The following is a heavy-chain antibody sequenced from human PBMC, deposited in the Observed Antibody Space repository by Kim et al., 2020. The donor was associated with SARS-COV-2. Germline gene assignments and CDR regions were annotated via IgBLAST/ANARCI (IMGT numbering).Heavy chain of an antibody. CDR3: AREATYGDYYDY. D-gene: IGHD4-17*01. V-gene: IGHV4-59*01. J-gene: IGHJ4*02. Sequence: TYTPSLKSLVTISVDASKNQFSLKLSSVTAAEPAVYYCAREATYGDYYDYWGQGTLVTVSS.